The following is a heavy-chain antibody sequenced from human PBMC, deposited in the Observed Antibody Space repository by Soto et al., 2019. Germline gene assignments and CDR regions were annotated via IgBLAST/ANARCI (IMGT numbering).Heavy chain of an antibody. CDR3: AKVIGGSESYWGGSHYYYALDV. D-gene: IGHD3-10*01. CDR2: ISGSDGTT. V-gene: IGHV3-23*04. Sequence: EVQLVESGGGPVRPGGSLKLSCAASGFIFSDYAMYWVRQAPGKGLEWVSVISGSDGTTYYADSVRGRFTMSRDNSRNTIYLQMMSLRAEDTAVYYCAKVIGGSESYWGGSHYYYALDVWGQGTTVTVSS. J-gene: IGHJ6*02. CDR1: GFIFSDYA.